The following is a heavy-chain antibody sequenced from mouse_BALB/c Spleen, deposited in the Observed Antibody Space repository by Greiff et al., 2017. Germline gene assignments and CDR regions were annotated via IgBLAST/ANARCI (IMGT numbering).Heavy chain of an antibody. J-gene: IGHJ1*01. V-gene: IGHV7-3*02. CDR2: IRNKANGYTT. Sequence: EVMLVESGGGLVQPGGSLRLSCATSGFTFTDYYMSWVRQPPGKALEWLGFIRNKANGYTTEYSASVKGRFTISRDNSQSILYLQMNTLRAEDSATYYCARDPAHITTVVNFDVGGAGTTVTVSS. CDR1: GFTFTDYY. D-gene: IGHD1-1*01. CDR3: ARDPAHITTVVNFDV.